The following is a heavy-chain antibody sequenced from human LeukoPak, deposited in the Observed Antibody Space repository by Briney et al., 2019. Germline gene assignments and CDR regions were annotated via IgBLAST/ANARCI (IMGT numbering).Heavy chain of an antibody. Sequence: SETLSLTCTVSGGSISSTSYYWGWIRQPPGKGLEWIGSIYYSGSTYYNPSLKSRVTISVDTPKNQFSLKLNSVTAADTAVYYCARGFLLRRDASNRGAFWDFDLWGRGTLVIVSS. V-gene: IGHV4-39*07. CDR1: GGSISSTSYY. CDR3: ARGFLLRRDASNRGAFWDFDL. CDR2: IYYSGST. D-gene: IGHD5-24*01. J-gene: IGHJ2*01.